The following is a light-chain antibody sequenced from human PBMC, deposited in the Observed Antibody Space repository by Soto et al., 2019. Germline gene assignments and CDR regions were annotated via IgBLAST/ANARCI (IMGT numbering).Light chain of an antibody. CDR2: SAS. CDR3: QQSFSTPT. Sequence: IQMTQSPSSLSASVGDRFTITCRASQSISSNLNWYQQKPGKAPELLIYSASNLQSGVPSRFSGSGSGTDFTLTISSLQPEEFATYYCQQSFSTPTFGQGTRLEIK. J-gene: IGKJ5*01. CDR1: QSISSN. V-gene: IGKV1-39*01.